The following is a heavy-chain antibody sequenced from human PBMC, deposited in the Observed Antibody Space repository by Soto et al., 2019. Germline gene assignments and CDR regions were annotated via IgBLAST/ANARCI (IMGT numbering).Heavy chain of an antibody. CDR3: ARAHTTLGYCSGGSCYPPLNYYGMDV. CDR1: GYTFTSYD. J-gene: IGHJ6*02. D-gene: IGHD2-15*01. V-gene: IGHV1-8*01. CDR2: MNPNSGNT. Sequence: APVKVSCKASGYTFTSYDINWVRQATGQGLEWMGWMNPNSGNTGYAQKFQGRVTMTRNTSISTAYMELSSLRSEDTAVYYCARAHTTLGYCSGGSCYPPLNYYGMDVWGQGTTVTVSS.